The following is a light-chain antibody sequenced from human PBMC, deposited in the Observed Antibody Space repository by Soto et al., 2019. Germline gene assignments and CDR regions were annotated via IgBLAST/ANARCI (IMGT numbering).Light chain of an antibody. V-gene: IGKV3-15*01. CDR2: AAS. CDR1: ETVSTN. J-gene: IGKJ5*01. CDR3: QQRSSWPPT. Sequence: ERVVTQSPATLSVSPGEGATLSCRASETVSTNLAWYQQKPGQAPRLLIYAASTRATGVPARFSGSGSGTEFTLTISSLQSEDFAVYYCQQRSSWPPTFGQGTRLEIK.